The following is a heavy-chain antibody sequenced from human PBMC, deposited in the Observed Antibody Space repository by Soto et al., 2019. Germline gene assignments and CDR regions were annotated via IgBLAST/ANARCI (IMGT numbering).Heavy chain of an antibody. D-gene: IGHD5-18*01. Sequence: QVQLQESGPGLVRPSETLSLTCTVSGDSISSFDKYWSWIRQHPGEGLEWIGYIYYSGNTSYNPSLKSRVIISIDTSKNQFSLKLTSVTAADTALYYCATNVDTALFGNWFDPWGQGTLVTVSS. V-gene: IGHV4-31*03. CDR3: ATNVDTALFGNWFDP. J-gene: IGHJ5*02. CDR2: IYYSGNT. CDR1: GDSISSFDKY.